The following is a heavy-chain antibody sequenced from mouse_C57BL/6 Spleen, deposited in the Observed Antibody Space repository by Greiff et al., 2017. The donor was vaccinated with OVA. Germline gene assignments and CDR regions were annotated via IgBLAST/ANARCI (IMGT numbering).Heavy chain of an antibody. CDR3: TRDYRGAMDY. CDR2: IRNKANNHAT. CDR1: GFTFSDAW. D-gene: IGHD2-13*01. V-gene: IGHV6-6*01. Sequence: DVQLVESGGGLVQPGGSMKLSCAASGFTFSDAWMDWVRQSPETGLEWVAEIRNKANNHATYYAESVKGRFTISRDDSKSSVYLQMNSLRAEDTGIYYCTRDYRGAMDYWGQGTSVTVSS. J-gene: IGHJ4*01.